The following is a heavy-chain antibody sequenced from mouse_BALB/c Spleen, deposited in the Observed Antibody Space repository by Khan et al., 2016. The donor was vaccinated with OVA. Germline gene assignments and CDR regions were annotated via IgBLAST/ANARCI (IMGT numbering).Heavy chain of an antibody. V-gene: IGHV1S135*01. CDR3: ARTDYYGIGYSFDY. Sequence: VQLQQSGPELVKPGASVKVSCKASGCSFTDYNIFWVKQSHGKGLEWIGYIDPYNGGTSYNEKFEGKATLTADKSSSTAFMHLSSLTSEDSAVCYCARTDYYGIGYSFDYWGQGTPLTVSS. D-gene: IGHD1-1*01. CDR1: GCSFTDYN. CDR2: IDPYNGGT. J-gene: IGHJ2*01.